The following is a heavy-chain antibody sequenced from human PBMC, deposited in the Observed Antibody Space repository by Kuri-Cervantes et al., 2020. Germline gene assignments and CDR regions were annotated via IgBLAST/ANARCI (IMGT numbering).Heavy chain of an antibody. Sequence: GGSLRLSCAASGFTFSSYSMNWVRQAPGKGLEWVSSISSSSSYIYYADSVKGRFTISRDNAKNSLYLQMNSLRAEDTAVYYCASGASILWWSSEYYFDYWGQGTLVTVSS. CDR2: ISSSSSYI. CDR3: ASGASILWWSSEYYFDY. D-gene: IGHD2-21*01. V-gene: IGHV3-21*04. J-gene: IGHJ4*02. CDR1: GFTFSSYS.